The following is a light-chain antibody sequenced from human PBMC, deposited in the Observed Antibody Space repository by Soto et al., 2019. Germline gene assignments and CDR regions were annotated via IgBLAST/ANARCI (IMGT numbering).Light chain of an antibody. Sequence: LTQSPATLSLSPGERATLSCGASQSVSSSFSAWYQQKPGLAPRLLIYDASSKATGIPDRFSGSGSRTDFTLTISRLEPEDFAVYYCQQYGSSRTFGQGTKVDIK. CDR1: QSVSSSF. V-gene: IGKV3D-20*01. CDR3: QQYGSSRT. J-gene: IGKJ1*01. CDR2: DAS.